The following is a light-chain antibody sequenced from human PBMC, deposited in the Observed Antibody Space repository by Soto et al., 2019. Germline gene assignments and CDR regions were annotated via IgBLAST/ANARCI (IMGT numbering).Light chain of an antibody. CDR2: ANN. Sequence: QSVLTQPPSASGTPGQRVSISCSGSGSSIGTNTVNWYRQLPGTAPKLLIYANNQRPSGVPERFSGSKSGTSASLAISGLQSEDEAEYYCAAWDGSLNNVLFGGGTKVTVL. V-gene: IGLV1-44*01. CDR3: AAWDGSLNNVL. CDR1: GSSIGTNT. J-gene: IGLJ2*01.